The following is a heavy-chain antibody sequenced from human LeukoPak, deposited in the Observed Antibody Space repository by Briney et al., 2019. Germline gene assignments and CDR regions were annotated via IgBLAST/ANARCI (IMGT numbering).Heavy chain of an antibody. CDR2: ISYDGINK. CDR1: GFTFSSYG. J-gene: IGHJ4*02. CDR3: AKDRRPGYCSGGSCYLDY. D-gene: IGHD2-15*01. V-gene: IGHV3-30*18. Sequence: GGSLRLSCAASGFTFSSYGMHWVRQAPGKGLEWVAVISYDGINKYYADSVKGRFTISRDNSKNTLYLQMNSLRAEDTAVYYCAKDRRPGYCSGGSCYLDYWGQGTLVTVSS.